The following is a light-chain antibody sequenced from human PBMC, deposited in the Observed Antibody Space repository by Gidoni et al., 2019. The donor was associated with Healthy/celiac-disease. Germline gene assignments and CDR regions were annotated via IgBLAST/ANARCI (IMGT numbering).Light chain of an antibody. V-gene: IGKV3-20*01. Sequence: EIVLTQSPGTLSLSPGERATLSCRASQSVSSTYLAWYQQKPGQAPRLLIYGASRRVTGVPDRFSGSGSGTDFTLTISRLEPEDFAVYYCQQGAFGQGTKVEMK. CDR1: QSVSSTY. J-gene: IGKJ1*01. CDR2: GAS. CDR3: QQGA.